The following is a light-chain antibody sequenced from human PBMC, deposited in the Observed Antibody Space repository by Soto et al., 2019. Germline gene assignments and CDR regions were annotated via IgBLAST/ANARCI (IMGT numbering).Light chain of an antibody. CDR1: QSVSSAF. J-gene: IGKJ2*01. V-gene: IGKV3-20*01. CDR2: AAA. Sequence: IVLTQSPGTLSLSPGERATLSCRASQSVSSAFFAWYQQKPGQPLRLLIYAAANRATGIPDRFSGSGSATDFTLTISRLEAEDFAVYYCQQYGGTPPTFGRGT. CDR3: QQYGGTPPT.